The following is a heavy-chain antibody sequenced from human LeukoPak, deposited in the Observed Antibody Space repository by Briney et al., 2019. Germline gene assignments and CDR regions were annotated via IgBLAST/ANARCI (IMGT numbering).Heavy chain of an antibody. V-gene: IGHV3-23*01. CDR2: VTISGDNT. J-gene: IGHJ6*04. Sequence: PGGSLRLSCAASGFTFSSYEMNWVCQAPGKGLEWVSSVTISGDNTYYAESVKGRFTISRDNSKGTLYLLMSSLRADDTAVYYCARGRGRNPSGYYYYMDVWGKGTTVTISS. CDR3: ARGRGRNPSGYYYYMDV. D-gene: IGHD3-16*01. CDR1: GFTFSSYE.